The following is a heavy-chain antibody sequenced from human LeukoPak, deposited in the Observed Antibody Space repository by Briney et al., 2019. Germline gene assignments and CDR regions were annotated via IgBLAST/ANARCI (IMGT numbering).Heavy chain of an antibody. V-gene: IGHV3-23*01. CDR2: VSGSGVST. Sequence: GGSLRLSCAASGSTVSSNYMSWVRQAPGKGLEWVSAVSGSGVSTYYADSVKGRFSISRDDSKNTLYLQMNGLRAEDTAVYYCAKDRSDYGGYPPGAFDIWGQGTMVTVSS. CDR1: GSTVSSNY. CDR3: AKDRSDYGGYPPGAFDI. J-gene: IGHJ3*02. D-gene: IGHD4-17*01.